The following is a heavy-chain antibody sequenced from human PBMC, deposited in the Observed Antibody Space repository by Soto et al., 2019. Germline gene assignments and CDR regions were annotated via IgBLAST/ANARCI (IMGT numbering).Heavy chain of an antibody. CDR2: INPSGGYT. D-gene: IGHD6-19*01. J-gene: IGHJ6*02. CDR1: GYTFTSYY. CDR3: AATQKPGIAVAVDYYGMDV. V-gene: IGHV1-46*01. Sequence: GASVKVSCKASGYTFTSYYMNWVRQAPGQGLEWLGIINPSGGYTTYAQKFQEGVTITRDMSTSTAYMELSSLRSEDTAVYYCAATQKPGIAVAVDYYGMDVWGQGTTVTVSS.